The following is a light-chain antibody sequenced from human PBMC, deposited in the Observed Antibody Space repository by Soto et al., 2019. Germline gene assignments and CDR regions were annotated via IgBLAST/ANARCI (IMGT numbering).Light chain of an antibody. J-gene: IGLJ1*01. Sequence: QSALAQPASVSGSPGQSITISCTGNSDFVGSFSLVSWYQHHPGKAPRLIIYEVVQRPSGVPDRFSGSKSGNTASLTVSGLQAADEADYFCKSYAGSNTYVFGSGTKVTVL. V-gene: IGLV2-14*02. CDR1: SDFVGSFSL. CDR3: KSYAGSNTYV. CDR2: EVV.